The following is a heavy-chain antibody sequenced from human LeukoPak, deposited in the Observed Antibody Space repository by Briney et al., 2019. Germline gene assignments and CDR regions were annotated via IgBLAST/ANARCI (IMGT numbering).Heavy chain of an antibody. CDR1: GGSIRSSYYY. J-gene: IGHJ4*02. V-gene: IGHV4-39*01. D-gene: IGHD2-2*01. Sequence: SETLSLTCTVSGGSIRSSYYYWGWIRQPPGKGLEWIGSIYDSGSTYYNPSLKSRVAMSLDTSKNQFSLKLSSVTAADTAVYYCARRGRTKYCSSTSCYEANFDYWGQGTLVTVSS. CDR3: ARRGRTKYCSSTSCYEANFDY. CDR2: IYDSGST.